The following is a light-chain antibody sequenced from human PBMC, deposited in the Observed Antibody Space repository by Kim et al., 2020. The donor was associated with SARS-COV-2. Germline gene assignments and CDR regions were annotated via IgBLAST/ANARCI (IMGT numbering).Light chain of an antibody. CDR3: SSYTSSSTLV. J-gene: IGLJ2*01. Sequence: GQSIPISCSGTSSDIGGYNSVSWYRQHPGKAPKLLIYDVSKRPSGVSNRFSGSKSGNTASLTISGLQAEDEADYYCSSYTSSSTLVFGGGTQLTVL. CDR1: SSDIGGYNS. V-gene: IGLV2-14*03. CDR2: DVS.